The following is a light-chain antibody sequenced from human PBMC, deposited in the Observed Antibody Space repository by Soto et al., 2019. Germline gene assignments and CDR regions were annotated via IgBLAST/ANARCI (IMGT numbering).Light chain of an antibody. CDR2: EVV. CDR1: KNDVGFYDF. Sequence: QSVLTQPPSASGSPGQSVTISCTGTKNDVGFYDFVSWYQHHPGKAPRLIIYEVVQRPSGVPDRFSDSKSGNTASLTVSGLQAADEADYFCQSYAGSNTYVFGSGTKLTVL. V-gene: IGLV2-8*01. CDR3: QSYAGSNTYV. J-gene: IGLJ1*01.